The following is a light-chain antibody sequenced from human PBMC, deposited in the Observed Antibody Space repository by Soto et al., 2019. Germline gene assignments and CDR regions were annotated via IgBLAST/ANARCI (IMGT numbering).Light chain of an antibody. CDR1: QSVDIY. V-gene: IGKV3-11*01. CDR2: DAS. J-gene: IGKJ1*01. Sequence: EIVLTQSPATLSLSPGERATLSCRASQSVDIYLAWLQQKPGQAPRLLIYDASNRATGIPARFSGSGSGTDFTLTISSLEPEDFAVYYCQQRYKWPRTFGQGTKVEIK. CDR3: QQRYKWPRT.